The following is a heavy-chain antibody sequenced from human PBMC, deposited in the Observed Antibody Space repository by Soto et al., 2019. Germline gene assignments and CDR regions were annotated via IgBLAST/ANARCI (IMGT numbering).Heavy chain of an antibody. CDR2: INPSGGST. CDR1: GYTFTSYY. D-gene: IGHD2-15*01. Sequence: AASVKVSCKASGYTFTSYYMHWVRQAPGQGLEWMGIINPSGGSTSYAQKFQGRVTMTRDTSTSTVYLELSSLRSEDTAVYYCARVYCSGGGCYGIDYWGQRTLVTVSS. J-gene: IGHJ4*02. V-gene: IGHV1-46*01. CDR3: ARVYCSGGGCYGIDY.